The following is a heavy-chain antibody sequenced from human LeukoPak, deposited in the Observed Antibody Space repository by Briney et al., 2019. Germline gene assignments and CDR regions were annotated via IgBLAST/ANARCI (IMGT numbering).Heavy chain of an antibody. J-gene: IGHJ4*02. CDR3: ATTPDVYGDELYFDY. V-gene: IGHV4-61*05. CDR1: GGSISSSSYY. CDR2: IYYSGST. Sequence: SETLSLTCTVSGGSISSSSYYWGWIRQPPGKGLEWIGYIYYSGSTNYNPSLKSRVTISVDTSKNQFSLKLSSVTAADTAVYYCATTPDVYGDELYFDYWGQGTLVTVSS. D-gene: IGHD4-17*01.